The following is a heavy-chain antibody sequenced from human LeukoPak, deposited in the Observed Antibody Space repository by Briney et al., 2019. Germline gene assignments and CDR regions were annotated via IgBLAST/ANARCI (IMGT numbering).Heavy chain of an antibody. Sequence: ASVKVSCKASGGTFSSYAISWVRQAPGQGIEWMGWINPNSGGTNYAQKFQGRVTMTRDTSISTAYMELSRLRSDDTAVYYCASEKIGSGWSKTLFDYWGQGTLVTVSS. CDR2: INPNSGGT. J-gene: IGHJ4*02. D-gene: IGHD6-19*01. V-gene: IGHV1-2*02. CDR3: ASEKIGSGWSKTLFDY. CDR1: GGTFSSYA.